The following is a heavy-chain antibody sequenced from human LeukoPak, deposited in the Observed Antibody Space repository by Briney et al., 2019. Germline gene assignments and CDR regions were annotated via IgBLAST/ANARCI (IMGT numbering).Heavy chain of an antibody. J-gene: IGHJ6*03. CDR1: GGSISSYY. CDR2: IYYSGST. V-gene: IGHV4-59*01. D-gene: IGHD2-15*01. Sequence: SETLSLTCTVSGGSISSYYWSWIRQPPGKGLEWIGYIYYSGSTNYNPSLKSRVTISVDTSKNQFSLKLSSVTAAATAVYYCARVPRLGYCSGGSCYGLGRYYYYYYMDVWGKGTTVTVSS. CDR3: ARVPRLGYCSGGSCYGLGRYYYYYYMDV.